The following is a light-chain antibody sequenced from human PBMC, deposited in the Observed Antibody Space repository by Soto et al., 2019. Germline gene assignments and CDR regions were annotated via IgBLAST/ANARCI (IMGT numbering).Light chain of an antibody. CDR3: QQYNSYSPT. Sequence: IQLTQSPSSLSASVGARVTVTCRASQGISSYLAWYQQKPGKAPKLLIYAASTLRSGVPSRFSGSGSATDFTLTISSLQPDDFATYYCQQYNSYSPTFGQGTKLEIK. CDR2: AAS. CDR1: QGISSY. J-gene: IGKJ2*01. V-gene: IGKV1-9*01.